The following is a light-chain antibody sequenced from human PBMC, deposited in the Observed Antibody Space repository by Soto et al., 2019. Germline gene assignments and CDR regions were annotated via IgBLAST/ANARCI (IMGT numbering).Light chain of an antibody. V-gene: IGKV3-20*01. CDR3: QQYNTWTWT. Sequence: EIVLTQSPGTLSLSPGDTATLSCKASQTGSTSLSSYQQKPGQPPRLLIYAETFRATGIPDRFSGSGSGTDFALTINRLEPEDFAIYYCQQYNTWTWTFGQGTKVDI. CDR1: QTGSTS. CDR2: AET. J-gene: IGKJ1*01.